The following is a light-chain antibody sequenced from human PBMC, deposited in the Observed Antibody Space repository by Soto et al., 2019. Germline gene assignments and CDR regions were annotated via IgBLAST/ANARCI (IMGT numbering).Light chain of an antibody. CDR3: SSFAGSPVV. Sequence: QSALTQPPSASGSPGQSVTITCSGTSSDVGEENYVSWYQQHPGKVPKLILYEVSKRPSGVPDRFSGSRSGNTASLTVPGLQAEDEADYYCSSFAGSPVVFGGGTKVTVL. CDR2: EVS. V-gene: IGLV2-8*01. CDR1: SSDVGEENY. J-gene: IGLJ2*01.